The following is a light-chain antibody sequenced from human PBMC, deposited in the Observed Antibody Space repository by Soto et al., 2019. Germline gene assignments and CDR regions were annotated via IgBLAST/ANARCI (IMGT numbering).Light chain of an antibody. CDR3: FSKISGFVYG. CDR1: NTDLGVYGY. J-gene: IGLJ1*01. CDR2: DVN. Sequence: QSALAQPASVSGSFGQSITISCSGPNTDLGVYGYVSWYQHQPGKAPKLLIYDVNNRPSGISDRFSGSKSGDTASLTISGLQAEDEADYFCFSKISGFVYGFGTGTKDTVL. V-gene: IGLV2-14*01.